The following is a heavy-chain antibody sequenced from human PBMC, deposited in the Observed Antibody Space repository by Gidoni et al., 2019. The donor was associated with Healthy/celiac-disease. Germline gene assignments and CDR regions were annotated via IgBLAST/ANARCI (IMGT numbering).Heavy chain of an antibody. Sequence: QVQLVQSGAEVKKPGASVKVSCKAPGYTFTSYDINWVRQATGQGLEWMGWMNPNSGNTGDAQRFQGRVNMTRNTSISTAYRELSSLRSEDTAVYYCARGHRMGGYSDFGHWGQGTLVTVSS. CDR3: ARGHRMGGYSDFGH. CDR2: MNPNSGNT. D-gene: IGHD5-18*01. V-gene: IGHV1-8*01. J-gene: IGHJ4*02. CDR1: GYTFTSYD.